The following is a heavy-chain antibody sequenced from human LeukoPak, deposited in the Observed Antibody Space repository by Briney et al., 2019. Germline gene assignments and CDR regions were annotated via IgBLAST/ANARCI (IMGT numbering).Heavy chain of an antibody. Sequence: SETLSLTCTVSGGSISSTSYYWGWIRQPPGKGLEWIGEINHSGSTNYNPSLKSRVTISVDTSKNQFSLKLSSVTAADTAVYYCARGGYQLLGYYYYMDVWGKGTTVTVSS. CDR2: INHSGST. J-gene: IGHJ6*03. CDR1: GGSISSTSYY. CDR3: ARGGYQLLGYYYYMDV. V-gene: IGHV4-39*07. D-gene: IGHD2-2*01.